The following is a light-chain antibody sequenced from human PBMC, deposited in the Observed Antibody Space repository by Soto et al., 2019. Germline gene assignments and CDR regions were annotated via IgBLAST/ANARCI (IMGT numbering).Light chain of an antibody. J-gene: IGLJ3*02. CDR2: DVT. CDR1: SSDIGGHDY. Sequence: QSALTQPASVSGSPGQSITISCTGTSSDIGGHDYVSWYQHFPGKAPKLILYDVTQRPSGISPRFSGSKSGNTASLTISGLQSEDEADYYCSSYTTAATLVFGGGTKVTVL. V-gene: IGLV2-14*01. CDR3: SSYTTAATLV.